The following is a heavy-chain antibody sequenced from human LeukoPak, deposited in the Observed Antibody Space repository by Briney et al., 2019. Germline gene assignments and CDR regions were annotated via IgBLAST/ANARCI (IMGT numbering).Heavy chain of an antibody. D-gene: IGHD1-26*01. CDR2: ISSSSSYI. CDR3: ARDSGAGGIVGATNAFDI. Sequence: GGSLRLSCAASGFTFSSYSMNWVRQAPGKGLEWVSSISSSSSYIYYADSVKGRFTISRDNAKNSLYLQMNSLRAEDTAVYYCARDSGAGGIVGATNAFDIWGQGTMVTVS. J-gene: IGHJ3*02. CDR1: GFTFSSYS. V-gene: IGHV3-21*01.